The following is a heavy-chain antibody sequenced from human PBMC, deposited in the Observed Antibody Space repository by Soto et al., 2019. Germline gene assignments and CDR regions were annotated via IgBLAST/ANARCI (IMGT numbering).Heavy chain of an antibody. Sequence: AASVKVSCKASGYSLTSRDINWVRQTTGQGLEWMGWMQPSSGRTGYAQKFQGRVTMTRDTSINTAYMELSSLTSDDTAFYYCARGVTVGVDYWGQGTLVTVSS. CDR2: MQPSSGRT. D-gene: IGHD1-26*01. J-gene: IGHJ4*02. CDR3: ARGVTVGVDY. V-gene: IGHV1-8*01. CDR1: GYSLTSRD.